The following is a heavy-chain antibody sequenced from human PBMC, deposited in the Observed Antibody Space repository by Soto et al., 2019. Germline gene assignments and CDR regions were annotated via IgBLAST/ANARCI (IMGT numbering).Heavy chain of an antibody. V-gene: IGHV1-18*01. CDR3: ATRSPAFDN. CDR1: GYTFTSYG. CDR2: ISTDKGKT. Sequence: QVQLVQSGPEVKKPGASVKVSCKTSGYTFTSYGISWVRQAPGQGLEWMGWISTDKGKTSYAQKFRGRVTMTTDTAKSTGYLELRSLRSDDTAVYYCATRSPAFDNWGQGTLVTVSS. J-gene: IGHJ4*02.